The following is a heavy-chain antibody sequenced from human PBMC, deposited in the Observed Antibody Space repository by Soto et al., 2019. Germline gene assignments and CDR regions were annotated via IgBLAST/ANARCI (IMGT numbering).Heavy chain of an antibody. Sequence: QVQLVESGGGVVQPGRSLRLSCAASGFTFSSYAMHWVRQAPGKGLEWVAVISYDGSNKYYADSVKGRFTISRDNSKNTLYLQMNSLRAEDTAVYYCARCDSSGYDYWGQGTLVTVSS. D-gene: IGHD3-22*01. CDR1: GFTFSSYA. V-gene: IGHV3-30-3*01. CDR2: ISYDGSNK. CDR3: ARCDSSGYDY. J-gene: IGHJ4*02.